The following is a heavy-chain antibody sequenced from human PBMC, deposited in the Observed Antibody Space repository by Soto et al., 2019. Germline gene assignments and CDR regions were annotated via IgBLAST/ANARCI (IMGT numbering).Heavy chain of an antibody. CDR3: TRHQNDVWSGSYYGMVV. D-gene: IGHD3-3*01. CDR2: IRSKANSYAT. V-gene: IGHV3-73*01. CDR1: GFTFSGSA. Sequence: PGGSLRLSCAASGFTFSGSAMHWVRQASGKGLEWVGRIRSKANSYATAYAASVKGRFTISRDDSKNTAYLQMNSLKTEDTAVYYCTRHQNDVWSGSYYGMVVCGQGTTVTVSS. J-gene: IGHJ6*02.